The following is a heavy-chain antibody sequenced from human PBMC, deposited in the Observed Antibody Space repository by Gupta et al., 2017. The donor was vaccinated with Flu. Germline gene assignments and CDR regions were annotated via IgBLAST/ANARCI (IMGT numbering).Heavy chain of an antibody. J-gene: IGHJ4*02. CDR2: INPNSGDR. V-gene: IGHV1-2*02. Sequence: APGQGLEWMGWINPNSGDRTYAQRFQGRVTMTRDTSISTAYLDLTTLTSDDTAVYYCARGTALVGPHRFLRGYWGQGTLVAVSS. CDR3: ARGTALVGPHRFLRGY. D-gene: IGHD3-10*01.